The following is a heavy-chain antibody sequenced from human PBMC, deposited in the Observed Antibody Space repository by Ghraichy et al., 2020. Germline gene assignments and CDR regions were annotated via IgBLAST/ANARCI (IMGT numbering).Heavy chain of an antibody. CDR1: GGSISSYY. V-gene: IGHV4-4*09. Sequence: SETLSLTCTVSGGSISSYYWSWIRQPPGKGLEWIGYIYTSGSTNYNPSLKSRVTISVDTSKNQFSLKLSSVTAADTAVYYCARRDGSGRAEVHYYFDYWGQGTLVTVSS. J-gene: IGHJ4*02. D-gene: IGHD3-10*01. CDR2: IYTSGST. CDR3: ARRDGSGRAEVHYYFDY.